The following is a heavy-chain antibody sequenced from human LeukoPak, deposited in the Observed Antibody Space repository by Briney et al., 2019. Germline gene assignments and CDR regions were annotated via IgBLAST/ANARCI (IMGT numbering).Heavy chain of an antibody. J-gene: IGHJ4*02. V-gene: IGHV3-49*03. CDR1: GFTFGDYA. Sequence: PGGSLRLSCTASGFTFGDYAMSWFRQAPGKGLEWVGFIRSKAYGGTTEYAASVKGRFTISRDDSKSIAYLQMNSLKTEDTAVYYCTRSTGITMVRGVIIWGQGTLVTVSS. CDR3: TRSTGITMVRGVII. D-gene: IGHD3-10*01. CDR2: IRSKAYGGTT.